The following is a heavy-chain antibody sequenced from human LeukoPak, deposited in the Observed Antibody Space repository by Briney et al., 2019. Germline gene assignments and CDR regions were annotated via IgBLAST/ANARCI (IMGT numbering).Heavy chain of an antibody. Sequence: EASVKVSCKASGYSFTGYYIHWVRQAPGQGLEWMGWINPNSGGTNYAQKFQGRVTMTRDTSISTAYMELSRLRSDDTAVYYCARDGSSIAAAVEFDYWGQGTLVTVSS. CDR2: INPNSGGT. D-gene: IGHD6-13*01. CDR1: GYSFTGYY. V-gene: IGHV1-2*02. J-gene: IGHJ4*02. CDR3: ARDGSSIAAAVEFDY.